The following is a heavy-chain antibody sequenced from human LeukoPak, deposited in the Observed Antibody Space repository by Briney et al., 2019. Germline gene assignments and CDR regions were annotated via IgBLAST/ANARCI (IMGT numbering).Heavy chain of an antibody. D-gene: IGHD3-3*01. CDR1: GGSFSGYY. CDR3: ARDRFGVVIMNYYYYYGMDV. V-gene: IGHV4-34*01. J-gene: IGHJ6*02. CDR2: INHSGST. Sequence: ASETLSLTCAVCGGSFSGYYWSWIRQPPGKGLEWIGEINHSGSTNYNPSLKSRVTISVDTSKNQFSLKLSSVTAADTAVYYCARDRFGVVIMNYYYYYGMDVWGQGTTVTVSS.